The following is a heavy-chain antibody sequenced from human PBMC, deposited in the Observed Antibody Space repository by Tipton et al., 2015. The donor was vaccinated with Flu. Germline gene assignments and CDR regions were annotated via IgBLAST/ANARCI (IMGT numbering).Heavy chain of an antibody. J-gene: IGHJ3*02. CDR1: GFTFSSYW. Sequence: GSLRLSCAVSGFTFSSYWMSWVRQAPGKGLEWVANIKQDGSEKYYVDSVKGRFTISRDNAKNSLYLQMNSLRAEDTALYYCARGTTVTGNAFDIWGQGTVVTVSS. V-gene: IGHV3-7*04. D-gene: IGHD4-17*01. CDR3: ARGTTVTGNAFDI. CDR2: IKQDGSEK.